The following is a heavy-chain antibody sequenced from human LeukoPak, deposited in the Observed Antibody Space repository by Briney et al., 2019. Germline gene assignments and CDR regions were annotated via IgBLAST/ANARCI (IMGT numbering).Heavy chain of an antibody. CDR1: GGSTTSGTYF. D-gene: IGHD3-22*01. V-gene: IGHV4-61*01. J-gene: IGHJ4*02. Sequence: SETLSLTCTVSGGSTTSGTYFWTWIRQPPGKGLDWIGFISNSGSTNFNPSLKSRVTISRGTSKNRFSLNLNSVTAADTAVYFCARSPSGYRFDYWGQGALVTVSS. CDR2: ISNSGST. CDR3: ARSPSGYRFDY.